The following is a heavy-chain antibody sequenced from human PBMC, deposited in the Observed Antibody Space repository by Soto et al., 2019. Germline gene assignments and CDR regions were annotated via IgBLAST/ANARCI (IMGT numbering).Heavy chain of an antibody. Sequence: QVQLVESGGGVVQPGRSLRLSCAASGFTFSSYGMHWVRQAPGKGLEWVAVISYDGSNKYYADSVKGRFTISRDNSKNTLYLQMNSLRAEDTAVYYCAKSGRTVTNGMDVWGQGTTVTVSS. D-gene: IGHD4-4*01. CDR1: GFTFSSYG. J-gene: IGHJ6*02. CDR3: AKSGRTVTNGMDV. CDR2: ISYDGSNK. V-gene: IGHV3-30*18.